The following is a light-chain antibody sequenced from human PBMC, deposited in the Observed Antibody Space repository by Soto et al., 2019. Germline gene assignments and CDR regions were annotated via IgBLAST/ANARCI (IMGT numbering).Light chain of an antibody. CDR2: KAS. V-gene: IGKV1-5*03. Sequence: DIQMTQSPSSLSASVGDTVTITCRASQLISSYLAWYQQKPGKAPRLLINKASRLESGVPARFSGSGSGTEFTLTINSLQSEDSAVYYCQQHNQWPITFGQGTRLEIK. CDR1: QLISSY. CDR3: QQHNQWPIT. J-gene: IGKJ5*01.